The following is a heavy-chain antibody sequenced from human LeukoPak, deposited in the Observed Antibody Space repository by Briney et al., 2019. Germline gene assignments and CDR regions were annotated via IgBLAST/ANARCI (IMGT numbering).Heavy chain of an antibody. CDR3: ARGRRGYSSSWYYYYGMDV. D-gene: IGHD6-13*01. CDR1: GGSFSGYY. J-gene: IGHJ6*02. CDR2: INHSGST. Sequence: SETLSLTCAVYGGSFSGYYWSWIRQPPGKGLEWIGEINHSGSTNYNPSLKSQVTISVDTSKNQFSLKLSSVTAADTAVYYCARGRRGYSSSWYYYYGMDVWGQGTTVTVSS. V-gene: IGHV4-34*01.